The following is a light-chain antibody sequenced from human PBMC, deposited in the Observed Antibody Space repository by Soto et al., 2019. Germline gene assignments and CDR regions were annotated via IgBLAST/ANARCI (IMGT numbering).Light chain of an antibody. Sequence: QSVLTQPASVSGSPGQSITTSCTGSSSDVGGHNYVSWYQQHPGKAPKLMIYEVTKRPSGVSNRFSGSKSGNTASLTISGLQAEDEADYYCSSYTISNTLPFVFGTGTKVTVL. CDR1: SSDVGGHNY. V-gene: IGLV2-14*01. J-gene: IGLJ1*01. CDR3: SSYTISNTLPFV. CDR2: EVT.